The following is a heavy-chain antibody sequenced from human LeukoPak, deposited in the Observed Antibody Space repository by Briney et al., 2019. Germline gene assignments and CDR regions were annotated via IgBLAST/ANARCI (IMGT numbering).Heavy chain of an antibody. V-gene: IGHV3-53*01. CDR3: AGEGVSGSYFDY. CDR1: GFTVISNH. D-gene: IGHD6-19*01. Sequence: GGSLRLSCAPSGFTVISNHMSWVRQAPGKGLEWVSVIYSSGGTYYANSVKGRFSISRDNSKLYLQMNSLRPEDTAMYYCAGEGVSGSYFDYWGQGTLVTVSS. J-gene: IGHJ4*02. CDR2: IYSSGGT.